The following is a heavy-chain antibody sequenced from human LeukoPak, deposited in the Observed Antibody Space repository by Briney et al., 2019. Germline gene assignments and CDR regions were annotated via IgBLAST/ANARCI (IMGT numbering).Heavy chain of an antibody. V-gene: IGHV5-51*01. Sequence: GECLKISCKGSGYNFTNNWIGWVRQMPGKGLEWMAIIYPGDSDTRYSPTFQGQVTISADKSINTAYLQWSSLKASDTAMYYCWKYGSSSWYAYFDFWGQGTLVTVSS. CDR1: GYNFTNNW. J-gene: IGHJ4*02. D-gene: IGHD6-13*01. CDR2: IYPGDSDT. CDR3: WKYGSSSWYAYFDF.